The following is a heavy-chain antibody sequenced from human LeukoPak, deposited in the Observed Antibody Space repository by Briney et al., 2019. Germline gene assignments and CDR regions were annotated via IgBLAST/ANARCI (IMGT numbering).Heavy chain of an antibody. CDR1: GYTFTSYA. CDR2: INAGNGNT. V-gene: IGHV1-3*01. Sequence: ASVTVSCKASGYTFTSYAMHWVRQAPGQRLEWMGWINAGNGNTKYSQKFQGRVTITRDTSASTAYMELSSLRSEDAAVYYCARDPSYGSGTNHWFDPWGQGTLVTVSS. D-gene: IGHD3-10*01. CDR3: ARDPSYGSGTNHWFDP. J-gene: IGHJ5*02.